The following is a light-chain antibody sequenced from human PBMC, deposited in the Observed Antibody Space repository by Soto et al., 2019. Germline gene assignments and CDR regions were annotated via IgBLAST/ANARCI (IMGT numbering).Light chain of an antibody. CDR3: QQYESLPLT. CDR2: DAS. CDR1: QDINKN. Sequence: DIQMTQSPSSLPASVGDRVTITCQASQDINKNLIWYQQKPGKAPKLLIYDASDLETGVPSRFSGSGSGTGFTFTISSLQPEDFATYYCQQYESLPLTFGQGTRLENK. V-gene: IGKV1-33*01. J-gene: IGKJ5*01.